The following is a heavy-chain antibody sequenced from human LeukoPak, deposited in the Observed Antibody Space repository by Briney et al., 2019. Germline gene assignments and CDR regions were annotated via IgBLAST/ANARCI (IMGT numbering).Heavy chain of an antibody. V-gene: IGHV3-53*01. CDR3: ARGLRWDYYYMDV. CDR1: GFTVSSND. J-gene: IGHJ6*03. CDR2: IYSGGST. D-gene: IGHD4-23*01. Sequence: GRSLSLSCPASGFTVSSNDISSVRQPAGKGLGWGSVIYSGGSTYYAHPVHGRFTIYRDNSKNTLYLQINSLRAEDTAVYYCARGLRWDYYYMDVWGKGTTVTVSS.